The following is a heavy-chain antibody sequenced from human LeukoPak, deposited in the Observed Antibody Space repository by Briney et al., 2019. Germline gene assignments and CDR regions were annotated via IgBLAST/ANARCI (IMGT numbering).Heavy chain of an antibody. CDR3: ARYVVYGSGKYYFDY. V-gene: IGHV4-4*07. CDR1: GDSISHYY. D-gene: IGHD3-10*01. J-gene: IGHJ4*02. CDR2: IYSTATT. Sequence: SETLSLTCTVSGDSISHYYWSWIRQPAGKGLEWIGRIYSTATTNYNPSLKSRVTISVDTSENQFSLKLSSVTAADTAVYYCARYVVYGSGKYYFDYWGQGTLVTVSS.